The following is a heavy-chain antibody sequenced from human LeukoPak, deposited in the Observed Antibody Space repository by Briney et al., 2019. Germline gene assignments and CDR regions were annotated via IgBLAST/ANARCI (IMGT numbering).Heavy chain of an antibody. V-gene: IGHV3-48*03. J-gene: IGHJ4*02. CDR1: GFTFNNYE. Sequence: GGSLRLSCAASGFTFNNYEMNWVRQAPGKGLEWISYISSSGRTIFYADSVKGRFTISRDNARNSLYLQMNSLRAEDTAVYYYARDLKASGSYDYWGQGTLVTVSS. D-gene: IGHD3-10*01. CDR3: ARDLKASGSYDY. CDR2: ISSSGRTI.